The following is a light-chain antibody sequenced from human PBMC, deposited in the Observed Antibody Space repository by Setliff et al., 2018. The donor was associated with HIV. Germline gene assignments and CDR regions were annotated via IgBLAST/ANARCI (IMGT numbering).Light chain of an antibody. Sequence: QSVLTQPASVSGSPGQSITISCTGTSSDVGGYNYVSWYQQHPGKAPKLMIYDVSKWPSGVSNRFSGSKSGNTASLTISGLQAEDEADYYCSSYTSSSSYVVFGGGTQLTVL. CDR2: DVS. CDR1: SSDVGGYNY. J-gene: IGLJ2*01. CDR3: SSYTSSSSYVV. V-gene: IGLV2-14*01.